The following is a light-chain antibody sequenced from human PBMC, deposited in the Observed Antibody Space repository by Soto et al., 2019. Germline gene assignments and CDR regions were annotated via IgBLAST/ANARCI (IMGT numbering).Light chain of an antibody. V-gene: IGLV2-8*01. CDR1: SSDVGGYNY. CDR2: EVS. CDR3: SSYAGSRV. J-gene: IGLJ3*02. Sequence: QSALTQPPSASGSPGQSVAISCTGTSSDVGGYNYVSWYQQHPGKAPKLMIYEVSKRPSGVHDRFSGSKSGNTASLTVSGLQAEDEAHYYCSSYAGSRVFGGGTKLTVL.